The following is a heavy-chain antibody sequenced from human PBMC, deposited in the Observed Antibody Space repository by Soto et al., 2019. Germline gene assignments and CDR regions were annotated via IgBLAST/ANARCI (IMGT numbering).Heavy chain of an antibody. J-gene: IGHJ4*01. CDR3: VKGNQLLRYYFEF. CDR2: ITSEGDRT. D-gene: IGHD2-15*01. Sequence: PLGSLRLSCSVSGFTFSNYAMHWVRQAPGKGLEYVSGITSEGDRTWHADSVKDRFTISRDNSKSTLFLQMSSLRVEDTAIYFCVKGNQLLRYYFEFWGPGTLVTVSS. CDR1: GFTFSNYA. V-gene: IGHV3-64D*06.